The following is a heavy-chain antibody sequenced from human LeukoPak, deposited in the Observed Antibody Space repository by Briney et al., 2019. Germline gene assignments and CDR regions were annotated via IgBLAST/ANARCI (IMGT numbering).Heavy chain of an antibody. Sequence: GRSLRLSCAASGFTFSSYAMHWVRQAPGKGLEWVAVISHDGSNKYYADSVKGRFTISRDNSKNTLYLQMNSLRAEDTAVYYCARGYSSGWYVVRTAFDIWGQGTMVTVSS. J-gene: IGHJ3*02. CDR2: ISHDGSNK. V-gene: IGHV3-30-3*01. D-gene: IGHD6-19*01. CDR1: GFTFSSYA. CDR3: ARGYSSGWYVVRTAFDI.